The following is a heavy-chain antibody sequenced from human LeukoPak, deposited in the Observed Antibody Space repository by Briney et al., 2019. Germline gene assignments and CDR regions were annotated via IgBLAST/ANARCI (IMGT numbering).Heavy chain of an antibody. V-gene: IGHV4-34*01. J-gene: IGHJ3*02. Sequence: SETLSLTCAVYGGSFSGYYWSWIRQPPRKGLEWIGEINHSGSTNYNPSLKSRVTISVDTSKNQFSLKLSSVTAADTAVYYCARRMTSYAFDIWGQGTMVTVSS. CDR2: INHSGST. CDR1: GGSFSGYY. CDR3: ARRMTSYAFDI. D-gene: IGHD2-21*02.